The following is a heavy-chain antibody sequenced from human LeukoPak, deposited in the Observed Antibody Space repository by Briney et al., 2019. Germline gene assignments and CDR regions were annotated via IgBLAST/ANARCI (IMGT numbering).Heavy chain of an antibody. Sequence: PGGSLRLSCEASGFTFDDYGMSWVLQVPGKGLEWVSGINRNGDNTDYADSVKGRFTISRDNAKNSHFLQMNSLRVEDTAFYYCARGFRNGPFDCWGQGTLVTVSS. J-gene: IGHJ4*02. V-gene: IGHV3-20*04. CDR3: ARGFRNGPFDC. CDR1: GFTFDDYG. CDR2: INRNGDNT. D-gene: IGHD2-8*01.